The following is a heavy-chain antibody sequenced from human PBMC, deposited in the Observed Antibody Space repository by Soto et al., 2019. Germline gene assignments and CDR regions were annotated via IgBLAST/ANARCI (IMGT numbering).Heavy chain of an antibody. CDR1: GFTFSTYS. J-gene: IGHJ6*02. CDR3: ARASGRYCISTSCDSAEV. Sequence: GGSLRLSCAASGFTFSTYSMNWVRQAPGKGLEWVSSISDSSSYIYYADSVKGRFTISRDNSKNTLYLQMNSLRAEDTAVYYCARASGRYCISTSCDSAEVWGQGTTVTVSS. D-gene: IGHD2-2*01. V-gene: IGHV3-21*01. CDR2: ISDSSSYI.